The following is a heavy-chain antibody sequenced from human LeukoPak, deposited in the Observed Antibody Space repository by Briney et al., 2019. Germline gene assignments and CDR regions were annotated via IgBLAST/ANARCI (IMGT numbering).Heavy chain of an antibody. CDR3: AKRNFNIVVVPDAIIAFDH. CDR1: GVTFSAYA. V-gene: IGHV3-23*01. CDR2: ISGGGDST. J-gene: IGHJ4*02. D-gene: IGHD2-2*01. Sequence: GGSLRLSCAASGVTFSAYAISWVRQAPGKGLEWVAVISGGGDSTYYADSVKGRFTISRDNSENTLYLQMNSLRAEDTALYYCAKRNFNIVVVPDAIIAFDHWAQGTLVTVSA.